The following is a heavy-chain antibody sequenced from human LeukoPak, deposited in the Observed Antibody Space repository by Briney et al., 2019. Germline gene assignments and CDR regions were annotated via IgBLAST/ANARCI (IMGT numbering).Heavy chain of an antibody. CDR3: ASGLGTRWFFDY. Sequence: ASVKVSCKASGGTFSSYALSWVRQAPGQGLEWMGRIIPVFGTTTYAQKFQGRVTITADESTTTAYMELRRLTSEDTAMYYCASGLGTRWFFDYWGQGTLVTVSS. D-gene: IGHD1-1*01. CDR2: IIPVFGTT. CDR1: GGTFSSYA. J-gene: IGHJ4*02. V-gene: IGHV1-69*13.